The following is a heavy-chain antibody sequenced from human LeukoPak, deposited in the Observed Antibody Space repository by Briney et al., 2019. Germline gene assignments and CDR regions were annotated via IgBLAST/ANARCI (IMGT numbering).Heavy chain of an antibody. V-gene: IGHV3-23*01. CDR3: ARYCSGGSCYGY. D-gene: IGHD2-15*01. Sequence: GGSLRLSCAASGFTFSSYAMSWVRQAPGKGLEWVSAISGSGGSTYYADSVKSRFTISRDNSKNTLYLQMNSLRAEDTAVYYCARYCSGGSCYGYWGQGTLVTVSS. CDR2: ISGSGGST. CDR1: GFTFSSYA. J-gene: IGHJ4*02.